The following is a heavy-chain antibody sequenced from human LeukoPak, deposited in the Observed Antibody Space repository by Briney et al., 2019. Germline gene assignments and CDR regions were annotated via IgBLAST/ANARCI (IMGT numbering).Heavy chain of an antibody. CDR3: AAVGIAAAGTYPLNY. CDR1: GFTFTSSA. V-gene: IGHV1-58*01. Sequence: SVTVSCKASGFTFTSSAVQWVRQARGQRLEWIGWIVVGSGNTNYAQKFQERVTITRDMSTSTAYMELSSLRSEDTAVYYCAAVGIAAAGTYPLNYWRQGTLVTVSS. J-gene: IGHJ4*02. D-gene: IGHD6-13*01. CDR2: IVVGSGNT.